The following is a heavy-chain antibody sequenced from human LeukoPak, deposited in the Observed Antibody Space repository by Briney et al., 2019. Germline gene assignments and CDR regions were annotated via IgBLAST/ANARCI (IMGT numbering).Heavy chain of an antibody. Sequence: PGGSLRLSCAASGFSFSDYYMSWIRQAPGKGLEWVSYISSSGSTIHYADSVKGRFITSRDNAKNSLYLQMNSLRAEDTAVYYCARDVSGSYFMGTLYYFDYWGQGTLVTVSS. CDR3: ARDVSGSYFMGTLYYFDY. CDR2: ISSSGSTI. V-gene: IGHV3-11*04. J-gene: IGHJ4*02. CDR1: GFSFSDYY. D-gene: IGHD1-26*01.